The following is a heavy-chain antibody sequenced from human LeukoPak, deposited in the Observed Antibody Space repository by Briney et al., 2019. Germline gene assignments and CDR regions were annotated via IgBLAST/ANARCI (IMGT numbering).Heavy chain of an antibody. J-gene: IGHJ3*02. D-gene: IGHD1-1*01. Sequence: ASVKVSCKASGYTFTNSYIHWVRQAPGQVLEWMGIINPSGGSTSYAQKFQGRVTMTRDMSTSTVYMELSSLRSEDTAVYYCARAYNWNDFAFDIWGQGTMVTVSS. CDR2: INPSGGST. V-gene: IGHV1-46*01. CDR1: GYTFTNSY. CDR3: ARAYNWNDFAFDI.